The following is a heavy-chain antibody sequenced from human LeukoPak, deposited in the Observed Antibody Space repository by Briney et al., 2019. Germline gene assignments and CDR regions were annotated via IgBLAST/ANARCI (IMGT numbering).Heavy chain of an antibody. CDR3: ARVPAFYYGDYWTSSNYFDY. D-gene: IGHD4-17*01. CDR1: GGSISGTHW. Sequence: SGTLSLTCAVSGGSISGTHWWSWVRQPPGKGLEWIGEIFHSGRTNYNPSLKSRVTISVDRSRNQFSLNLSSVTAADTAVFYCARVPAFYYGDYWTSSNYFDYWGQGTLVTVSS. CDR2: IFHSGRT. J-gene: IGHJ4*02. V-gene: IGHV4-4*02.